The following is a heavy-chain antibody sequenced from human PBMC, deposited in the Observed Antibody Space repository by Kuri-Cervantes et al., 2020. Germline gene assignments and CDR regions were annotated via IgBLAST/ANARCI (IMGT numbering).Heavy chain of an antibody. D-gene: IGHD3-10*01. J-gene: IGHJ3*02. Sequence: SESLSPTSLVDGGSFSGYYWGWIRQPPGKGMEWIGEINHSGSTNYNPSLKSRVTISVDTSKNQFSLKLSSVTAADTAVYYCARASRVPMVRNDAFYIWGQGTMVTVSS. CDR2: INHSGST. CDR1: GGSFSGYY. V-gene: IGHV4-34*01. CDR3: ARASRVPMVRNDAFYI.